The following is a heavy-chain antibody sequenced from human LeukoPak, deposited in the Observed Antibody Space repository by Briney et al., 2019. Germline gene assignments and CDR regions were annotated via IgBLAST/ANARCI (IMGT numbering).Heavy chain of an antibody. CDR3: TRGSTVRGAKYYIDY. CDR2: IRSKGYGGAT. D-gene: IGHD3-10*01. J-gene: IGHJ4*02. Sequence: GGSLRLSCTASGFTFGDYGRSWVRQAPGKGLEWVSFIRSKGYGGATEYAASVNGRFTISRDDSKSIAYLQMNSLKTEDTAVYYCTRGSTVRGAKYYIDYWGQGALVTVSS. CDR1: GFTFGDYG. V-gene: IGHV3-49*04.